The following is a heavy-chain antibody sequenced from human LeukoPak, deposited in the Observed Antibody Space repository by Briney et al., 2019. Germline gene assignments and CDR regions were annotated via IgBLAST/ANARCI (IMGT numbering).Heavy chain of an antibody. D-gene: IGHD6-13*01. CDR1: GGSISSSSYY. Sequence: SETLSLTCTVSGGSISSSSYYWGWIRQPPGRGLEWIGSIYYSGSTYYNPSLKSRATISVDTSKNQFSLKLSSVTAADTAVYYCARQGYSSSWTFDYWGQGTLVTVSS. V-gene: IGHV4-39*01. CDR3: ARQGYSSSWTFDY. CDR2: IYYSGST. J-gene: IGHJ4*02.